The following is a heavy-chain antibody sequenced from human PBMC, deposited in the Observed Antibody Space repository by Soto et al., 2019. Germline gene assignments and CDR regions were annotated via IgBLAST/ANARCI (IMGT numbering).Heavy chain of an antibody. CDR2: IYDSGST. V-gene: IGHV4-59*01. CDR1: GDSINNYY. CDR3: ARGTKYYYQGMAV. J-gene: IGHJ6*02. Sequence: SGTLSLTCTVSGDSINNYYWTWIRQPPGKGLEWIGYIYDSGSTSYNPSLKSRLTISVDTSKNQFSLKLKSVTAADTAVYYCARGTKYYYQGMAVWGQGTTVTVSS.